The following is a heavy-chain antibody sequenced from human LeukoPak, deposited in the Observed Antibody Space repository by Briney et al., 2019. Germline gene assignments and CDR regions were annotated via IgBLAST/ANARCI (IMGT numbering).Heavy chain of an antibody. CDR1: GFTFSSYA. D-gene: IGHD4-23*01. CDR2: ISYDGSNK. J-gene: IGHJ4*02. V-gene: IGHV3-30*04. Sequence: GGSLRLSCAASGFTFSSYAMHWVRQAPGKGLEWVAVISYDGSNKYYADSVKGRFTISRDNSKNTLYLQMNSLRAEDTAVYYCARAGPDYGGNSAASFDYWGQGTLVTVSS. CDR3: ARAGPDYGGNSAASFDY.